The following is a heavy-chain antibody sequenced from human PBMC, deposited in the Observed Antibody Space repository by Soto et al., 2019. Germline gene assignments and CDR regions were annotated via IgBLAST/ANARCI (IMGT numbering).Heavy chain of an antibody. CDR3: ARDSRCPNFWCDGMDV. CDR2: IIPIFGTA. Sequence: QVQLVQAGAEVKKPWSSVKVSCKASGGTFSSYAISWVRQAPGQGLEWMGGIIPIFGTANYAQKFQGRVPITADESTSTAYMEPSRLRSEDTAVYYCARDSRCPNFWCDGMDVWGQGTTVTVSS. D-gene: IGHD3-3*01. V-gene: IGHV1-69*01. CDR1: GGTFSSYA. J-gene: IGHJ6*02.